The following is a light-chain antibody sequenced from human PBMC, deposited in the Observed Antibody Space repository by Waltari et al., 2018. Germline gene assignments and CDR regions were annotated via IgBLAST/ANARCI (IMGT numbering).Light chain of an antibody. CDR1: QNLLHSNGYNY. V-gene: IGKV2-28*01. CDR2: MGS. CDR3: MQPLQTPWT. Sequence: VMTQSRLSLPVTLAQPASIPCKSSQNLLHSNGYNYLDWYLQKPGQSPKLLIYMGSNRASGVPDRFSGSGSGTDFTLKISRVEAEDVGVYYCMQPLQTPWTFGQGTKVEIK. J-gene: IGKJ1*01.